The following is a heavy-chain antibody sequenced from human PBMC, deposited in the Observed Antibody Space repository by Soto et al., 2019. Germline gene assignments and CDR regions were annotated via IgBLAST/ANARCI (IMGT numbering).Heavy chain of an antibody. Sequence: GSQRLSCAASGFTFSSYSMNWVRQAPGKGLEWVSPISSSSSYIYYADSVKGRFTISRDNARNSLYLQMNSLRAEDTAVYYCARDLYDFDYWAQGTLVPVSS. CDR1: GFTFSSYS. CDR2: ISSSSSYI. CDR3: ARDLYDFDY. V-gene: IGHV3-21*01. D-gene: IGHD3-3*01. J-gene: IGHJ4*02.